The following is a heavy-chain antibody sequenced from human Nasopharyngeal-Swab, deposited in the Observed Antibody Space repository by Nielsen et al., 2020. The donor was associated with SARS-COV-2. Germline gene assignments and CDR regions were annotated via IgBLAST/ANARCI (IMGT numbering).Heavy chain of an antibody. D-gene: IGHD3-22*01. J-gene: IGHJ3*02. CDR1: GFTVSRNY. CDR3: ARAYDNSGDGFDT. V-gene: IGHV3-53*01. Sequence: GGSLRLSCAASGFTVSRNYMTWVRQAPGKGLEWVSVIYSSGRTSHADSVKGRFTISRDNSKNMLYLQMNSLRAEDTAVYYCARAYDNSGDGFDTWGQGTMVTVSS. CDR2: IYSSGRT.